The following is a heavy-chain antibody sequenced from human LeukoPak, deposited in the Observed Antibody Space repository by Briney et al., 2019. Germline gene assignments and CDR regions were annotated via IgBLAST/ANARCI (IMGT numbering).Heavy chain of an antibody. Sequence: GRSLRLSCAASGFTFSSYAMHWVRQAPGKGLEWVAVISYDGSNKYYADSVKGRFTISRDNSKNTLYVQMNSLRAEGTAVYYCARDSAYGSGSYYSWGQGTLVTVSS. CDR1: GFTFSSYA. V-gene: IGHV3-30*04. CDR3: ARDSAYGSGSYYS. J-gene: IGHJ4*02. D-gene: IGHD3-10*01. CDR2: ISYDGSNK.